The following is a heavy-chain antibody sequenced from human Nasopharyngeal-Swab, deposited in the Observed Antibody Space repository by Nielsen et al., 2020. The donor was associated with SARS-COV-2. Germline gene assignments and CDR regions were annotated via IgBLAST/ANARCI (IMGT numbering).Heavy chain of an antibody. CDR1: VFTFSSYA. J-gene: IGHJ4*02. V-gene: IGHV3-30-3*01. Sequence: GESLNISCAASVFTFSSYAMPWVRQAPGKGLEWVAVISYDGSNKYYADSVKGRFTISRDNSKNTLYLQMNSLRAEDTAVYYCARGLPAVAEYFDYWGQGTLVTVSS. CDR3: ARGLPAVAEYFDY. CDR2: ISYDGSNK. D-gene: IGHD6-19*01.